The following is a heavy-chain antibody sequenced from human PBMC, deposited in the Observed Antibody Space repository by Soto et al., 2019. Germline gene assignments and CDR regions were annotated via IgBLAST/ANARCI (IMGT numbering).Heavy chain of an antibody. J-gene: IGHJ4*02. CDR1: GGSVRSGSYY. CDR2: IYYSGST. V-gene: IGHV4-61*01. D-gene: IGHD3-3*01. Sequence: SETLSLTCTVSGGSVRSGSYYWSWIRQPPGKGLEWIGYIYYSGSTNYNPSLKSRVTISVDTSKNQFSLKLSSVTAADTAVYYCARSYDFWSGSTNYFDYWGQGALVTVSS. CDR3: ARSYDFWSGSTNYFDY.